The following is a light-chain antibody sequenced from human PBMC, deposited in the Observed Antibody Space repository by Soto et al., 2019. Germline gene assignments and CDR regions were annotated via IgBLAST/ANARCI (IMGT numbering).Light chain of an antibody. CDR2: AAS. J-gene: IGKJ4*01. CDR1: QTIHSN. Sequence: EIEMTQSPSTLSVSPGERATISCRPSQTIHSNLAWYQQRPGQAPRPLIYAASTMATGIPARFSGNDFGTEFTLTISSLQSEDFALYYCQQHSGWPLTFGGGTKVEIK. V-gene: IGKV3D-15*01. CDR3: QQHSGWPLT.